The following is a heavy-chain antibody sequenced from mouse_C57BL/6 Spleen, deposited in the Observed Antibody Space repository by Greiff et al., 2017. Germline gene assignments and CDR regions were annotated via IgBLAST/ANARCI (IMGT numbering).Heavy chain of an antibody. CDR1: GYTFTGYW. CDR3: AGRDQVAY. J-gene: IGHJ3*01. D-gene: IGHD3-3*01. V-gene: IGHV1-9*01. Sequence: QVQLKESGAELMKPGASVKLSCKATGYTFTGYWIEWVKQRPGHGLEWIGEILPGSGSTNSNEKFKGKATITADTSSTTADMQLSKLTSEDSAIYYCAGRDQVAYWGQGTLVTVSA. CDR2: ILPGSGST.